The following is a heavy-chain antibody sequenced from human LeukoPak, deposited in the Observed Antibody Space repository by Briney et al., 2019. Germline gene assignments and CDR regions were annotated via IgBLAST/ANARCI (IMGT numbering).Heavy chain of an antibody. D-gene: IGHD3-16*01. V-gene: IGHV4-59*02. CDR1: DASVNDYF. CDR2: VYSGGTS. J-gene: IGHJ6*03. CDR3: AREIVLMMSDVASPYFMDV. Sequence: SETLSLSCSVSDASVNDYFWGWIRQPPGRRLEWIGHVYSGGTSEYSPSLKGRVTISLDASNNQVSLSLTSSTAADTAVYYCAREIVLMMSDVASPYFMDVWGRGTTVTVAS.